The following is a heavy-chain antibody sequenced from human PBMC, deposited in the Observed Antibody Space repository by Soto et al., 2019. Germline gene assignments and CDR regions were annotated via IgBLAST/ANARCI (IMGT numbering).Heavy chain of an antibody. CDR3: AKGVRYFDWLLYYYYGMDV. Sequence: GGSLRLSCAASGFTFSSYGMHWVRQAPGKGLEWVAVISYDGSNKYYADSVKGRFTISRDNSKNTLYLQMNSLRAEDTAVYYCAKGVRYFDWLLYYYYGMDVWGQGTTVTVSS. J-gene: IGHJ6*02. CDR1: GFTFSSYG. D-gene: IGHD3-9*01. CDR2: ISYDGSNK. V-gene: IGHV3-30*18.